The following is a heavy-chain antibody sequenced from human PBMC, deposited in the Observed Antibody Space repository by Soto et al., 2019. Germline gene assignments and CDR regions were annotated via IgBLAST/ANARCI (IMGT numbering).Heavy chain of an antibody. J-gene: IGHJ5*02. CDR1: GGTFSSYA. CDR2: IIPIFGTA. V-gene: IGHV1-69*06. D-gene: IGHD6-13*01. Sequence: SVKVSCKASGGTFSSYAISWVRQAPGQGLEWMGGIIPIFGTANYAQKFQGRVTITADTSTSTACMELSSLRSEDTAVYYCARGVAAAGIWFDPWGQGTLVTVSS. CDR3: ARGVAAAGIWFDP.